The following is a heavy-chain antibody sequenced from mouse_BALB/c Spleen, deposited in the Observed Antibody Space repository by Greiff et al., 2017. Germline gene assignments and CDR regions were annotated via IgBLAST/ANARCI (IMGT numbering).Heavy chain of an antibody. Sequence: EVQLVESGGGLVKPGGSLKLSCAASGFAFSSYDMSWVRPTPAKRLEWVAYISSGGGSTYYPDTVKGRFTISRDNAKNTLYLQMSSLKSEDTAMYYCARHNRDQDYYAMDYWGKGSSGTGAS. J-gene: IGHJ4*01. CDR2: ISSGGGST. V-gene: IGHV5-12-1*01. CDR1: GFAFSSYD. D-gene: IGHD4-1*01. CDR3: ARHNRDQDYYAMDY.